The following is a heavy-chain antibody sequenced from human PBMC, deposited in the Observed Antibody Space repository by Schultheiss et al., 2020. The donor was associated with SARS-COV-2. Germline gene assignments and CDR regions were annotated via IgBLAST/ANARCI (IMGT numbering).Heavy chain of an antibody. CDR2: INHSGST. J-gene: IGHJ5*02. CDR1: GGSFSGYY. Sequence: SETLSLTCAVYGGSFSGYYWSWIRQPPGKGLEWIGEINHSGSTNYNPSLKSRVTISVDTSKNQFSLKLSSVTAADTAVYYCARDRGGDYYGSGNWFDPWGQGTLVTVSS. D-gene: IGHD3-10*01. V-gene: IGHV4-34*01. CDR3: ARDRGGDYYGSGNWFDP.